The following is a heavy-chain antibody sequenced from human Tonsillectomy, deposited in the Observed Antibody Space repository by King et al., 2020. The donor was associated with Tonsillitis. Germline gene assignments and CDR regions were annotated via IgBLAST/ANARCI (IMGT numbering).Heavy chain of an antibody. J-gene: IGHJ4*02. CDR3: ARDHSGSYLDYFDS. D-gene: IGHD1-26*01. CDR1: RGSISNYY. Sequence: QLQESGPGLVKASETLSLTCSVSRGSISNYYWSWIRQPPGKGLEWIGYIYSRWSANYNPSLKSRVTISVDTSKNQFSLKLTSVTAVDTAVYYCARDHSGSYLDYFDSWGQGTLVTVSS. V-gene: IGHV4-59*01. CDR2: IYSRWSA.